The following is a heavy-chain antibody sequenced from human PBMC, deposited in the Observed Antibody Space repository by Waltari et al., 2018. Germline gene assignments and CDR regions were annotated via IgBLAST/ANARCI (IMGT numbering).Heavy chain of an antibody. J-gene: IGHJ4*02. Sequence: QVQLVQSGAEVKKPGPSVKVSCKASGGTFSSYAISWLRQAPGQGLAWMGGIIPIFGTANYAQKFQGRVTITADESTSTAYMELSSLRSEDTAVYYCARGVLTSSYCSSTSCYPPFDYWGQGTLVTVSS. D-gene: IGHD2-2*01. CDR1: GGTFSSYA. CDR3: ARGVLTSSYCSSTSCYPPFDY. CDR2: IIPIFGTA. V-gene: IGHV1-69*12.